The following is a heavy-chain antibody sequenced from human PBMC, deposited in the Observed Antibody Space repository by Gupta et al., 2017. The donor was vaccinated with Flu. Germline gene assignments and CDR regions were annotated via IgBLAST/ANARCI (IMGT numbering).Heavy chain of an antibody. J-gene: IGHJ4*02. D-gene: IGHD7-27*01. Sequence: QIHLLESGGGVAQPARSLRLSCAASGFVFSAYPMHWVRKAPGKGMEWVAAISNDGSEEYYADAVKSRFTISRDNARDALFLQVNDLTTDDTAMYYCAKGPRTGNRWGFDFWGQGTLVTVSS. V-gene: IGHV3-30*18. CDR3: AKGPRTGNRWGFDF. CDR2: ISNDGSEE. CDR1: GFVFSAYP.